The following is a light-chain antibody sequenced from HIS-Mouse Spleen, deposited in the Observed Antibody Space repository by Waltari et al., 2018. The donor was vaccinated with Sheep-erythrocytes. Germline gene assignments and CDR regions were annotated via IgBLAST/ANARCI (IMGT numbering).Light chain of an antibody. V-gene: IGLV3-1*01. CDR1: KLGDKY. CDR3: QAWDSSTAWV. CDR2: QDS. Sequence: SYELTQPPSVSVSPGQTASITCSGDKLGDKYACWYQQKPGQSPGLVIYQDSKRPSGTPGRFSGSNSGNTATLTISGTQAMDEADYYCQAWDSSTAWVFGGGTKLTVL. J-gene: IGLJ3*02.